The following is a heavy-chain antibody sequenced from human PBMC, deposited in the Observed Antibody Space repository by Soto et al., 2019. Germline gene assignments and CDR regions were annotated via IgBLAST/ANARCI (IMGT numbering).Heavy chain of an antibody. Sequence: PGGSLRLSCAASGFTFSSYAMSWVRQAPGKGLEWVSAISGSGGSTYYADSVKGRFTISRDNSKNTLYLQMNSLRAEDTAVYYCANPQLRYDFWSGPLGMDVWGQGTTVTISS. J-gene: IGHJ6*02. CDR3: ANPQLRYDFWSGPLGMDV. CDR1: GFTFSSYA. CDR2: ISGSGGST. D-gene: IGHD3-3*01. V-gene: IGHV3-23*01.